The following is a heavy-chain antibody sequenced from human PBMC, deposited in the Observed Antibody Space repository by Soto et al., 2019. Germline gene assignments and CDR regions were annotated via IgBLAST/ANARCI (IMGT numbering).Heavy chain of an antibody. J-gene: IGHJ6*02. D-gene: IGHD3-10*01. CDR2: TYYRSKWYY. CDR1: GDRVSSNSAA. Sequence: SQTLSLTCAVSGDRVSSNSAAWNWIRQSPSRGLEWLGRTYYRSKWYYHYAVSVKSRITINPDTSKNQFSLQLNSVTAADTALFFCARAYYYGSGRGRSMDVWGQGTTVTVSS. V-gene: IGHV6-1*01. CDR3: ARAYYYGSGRGRSMDV.